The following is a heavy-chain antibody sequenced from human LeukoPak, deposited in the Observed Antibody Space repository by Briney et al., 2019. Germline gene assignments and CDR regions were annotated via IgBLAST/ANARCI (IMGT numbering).Heavy chain of an antibody. J-gene: IGHJ3*02. CDR3: ARAYRITMIVVPSGGAFDI. CDR1: GFTFSSYE. Sequence: GGSLRLSCAASGFTFSSYEMNWVRQAPGKGLEWVSYISSSGSTIYYADSVKGRFAISRDNAKNSLYLQMNSLRAEDTAVYYCARAYRITMIVVPSGGAFDIWGQGTMVTVSS. D-gene: IGHD3-22*01. V-gene: IGHV3-48*03. CDR2: ISSSGSTI.